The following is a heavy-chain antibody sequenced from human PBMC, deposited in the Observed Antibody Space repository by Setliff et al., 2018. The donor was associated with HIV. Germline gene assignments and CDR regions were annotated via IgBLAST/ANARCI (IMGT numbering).Heavy chain of an antibody. CDR2: LYHSGSA. V-gene: IGHV4-59*01. CDR1: GVSISSYY. D-gene: IGHD3-10*02. J-gene: IGHJ6*03. Sequence: SETLSLTCTVSGVSISSYYWSWIRQPPGKGLEWIGYLYHSGSANYNPSLKSRVTISGDTSKNQFSLKLSSVTAADTAVYFCARGPMSDYFYYYYMDVWGKGTTVTVSS. CDR3: ARGPMSDYFYYYYMDV.